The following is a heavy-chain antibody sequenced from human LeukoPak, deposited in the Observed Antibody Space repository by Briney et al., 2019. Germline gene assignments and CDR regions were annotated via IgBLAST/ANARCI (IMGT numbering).Heavy chain of an antibody. CDR2: INHSGST. J-gene: IGHJ4*02. V-gene: IGHV4-34*01. CDR1: GGSFSGYY. Sequence: PSETLSLTCAVYGGSFSGYYWSWIRQPPGKGLEWIGEINHSGSTNYNPSLKSRVTISVDTSKNQFSLKLSSVTAADTAVYYCARGNYYGSGSYSDFDYWGQGTLVTVSS. D-gene: IGHD3-10*01. CDR3: ARGNYYGSGSYSDFDY.